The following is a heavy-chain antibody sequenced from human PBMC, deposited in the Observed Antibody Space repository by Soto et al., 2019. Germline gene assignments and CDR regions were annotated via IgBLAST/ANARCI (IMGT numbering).Heavy chain of an antibody. J-gene: IGHJ5*02. CDR3: AREPLVMVAATGDWFDP. D-gene: IGHD2-15*01. V-gene: IGHV4-31*03. CDR2: IYYSGST. CDR1: GGSISSGVCY. Sequence: SETLSLTCTVSGGSISSGVCYWSWIRHHPGKGLEWIGYIYYSGSTYYNPSLKSRVTISVDTSKNQFSLKLSSVTAADTAVYYCAREPLVMVAATGDWFDPWGQGTLVTVSS.